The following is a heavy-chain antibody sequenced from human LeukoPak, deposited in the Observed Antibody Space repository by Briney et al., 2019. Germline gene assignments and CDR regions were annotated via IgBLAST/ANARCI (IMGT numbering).Heavy chain of an antibody. V-gene: IGHV3-30*04. J-gene: IGHJ4*02. CDR3: SARATPFDY. Sequence: PGRSLRLSCAASGFTFSSYAMHWVRQAPGKGLEWVAVISYDGSNKYYADSVKGRFTISRDNSKNTLYLQMNSLRAEDTAVYYCSARATPFDYWGQGTLVTVSS. D-gene: IGHD1-26*01. CDR1: GFTFSSYA. CDR2: ISYDGSNK.